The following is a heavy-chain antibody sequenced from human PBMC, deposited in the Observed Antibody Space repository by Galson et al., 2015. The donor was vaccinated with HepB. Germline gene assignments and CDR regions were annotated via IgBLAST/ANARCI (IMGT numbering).Heavy chain of an antibody. Sequence: SLRLSCAASGFTFSNAWMSWVRQAPGKGLEWVGRIKSKTDGGTTDYAAPVKGRFTISRDDSKNTLYLQMNSLKTEDTAVCYCTTTMYYDYVGGSTNDAFDIWGQGTMVTVSS. J-gene: IGHJ3*02. CDR2: IKSKTDGGTT. V-gene: IGHV3-15*01. CDR1: GFTFSNAW. CDR3: TTTMYYDYVGGSTNDAFDI. D-gene: IGHD3-16*01.